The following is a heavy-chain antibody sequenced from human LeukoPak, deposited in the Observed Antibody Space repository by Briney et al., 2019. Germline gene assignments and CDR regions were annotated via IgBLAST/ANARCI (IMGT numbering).Heavy chain of an antibody. CDR2: ISYDGSNK. D-gene: IGHD6-13*01. V-gene: IGHV3-30*04. J-gene: IGHJ4*02. Sequence: GGSLRLSCAASGFTFSSYAMHWVRQAPGKGLEWVAVISYDGSNKYYADSVKGRFTISRDNSKNTLYLQMNSLRAEDTAVYYCARDSSWRFSYYSDYWGQGTLVTVSS. CDR3: ARDSSWRFSYYSDY. CDR1: GFTFSSYA.